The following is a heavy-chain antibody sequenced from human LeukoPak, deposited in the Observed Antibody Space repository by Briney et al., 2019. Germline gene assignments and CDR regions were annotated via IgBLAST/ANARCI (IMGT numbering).Heavy chain of an antibody. J-gene: IGHJ6*02. D-gene: IGHD3/OR15-3a*01. CDR3: ARDEFWAYGMDV. Sequence: SETLSLTCTVSGGSISSYYWSWIRQPPGKGLEWIGYIYYSGSTNYNPSLKSRVTISVDTSKNQFSLKLSSVTAADTAVYYCARDEFWAYGMDVWGQGTTVTVSS. V-gene: IGHV4-59*01. CDR2: IYYSGST. CDR1: GGSISSYY.